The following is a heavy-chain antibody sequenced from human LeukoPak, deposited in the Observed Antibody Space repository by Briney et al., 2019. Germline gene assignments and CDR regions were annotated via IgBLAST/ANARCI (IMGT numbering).Heavy chain of an antibody. V-gene: IGHV3-74*01. Sequence: GGSLRLSCAASGFTFSSYWMHWVRQAPGKGLVWVSRIKSDDSSTNYADSVKGRSTISRDNAKNTLYLQMNSLRAEDTAVYYCAKDPPGGSGSYDPYYYYYGMDVWGQGTTVTVSS. CDR3: AKDPPGGSGSYDPYYYYYGMDV. CDR1: GFTFSSYW. J-gene: IGHJ6*02. D-gene: IGHD3-10*01. CDR2: IKSDDSST.